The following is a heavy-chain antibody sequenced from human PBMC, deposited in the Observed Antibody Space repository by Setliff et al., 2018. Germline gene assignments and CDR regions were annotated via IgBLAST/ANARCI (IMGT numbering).Heavy chain of an antibody. J-gene: IGHJ4*02. D-gene: IGHD3-10*01. CDR2: ISGDGTTI. CDR3: FGAGTRSY. V-gene: IGHV3-11*04. Sequence: GGSLRLSCAASGFDFSYYYMSWARQAPGKGLEWISKISGDGTTIYQADSVRGRFTISRDNAENSLYLQMNSLRTEDTAVYYCFGAGTRSYWGQGTLVTVSS. CDR1: GFDFSYYY.